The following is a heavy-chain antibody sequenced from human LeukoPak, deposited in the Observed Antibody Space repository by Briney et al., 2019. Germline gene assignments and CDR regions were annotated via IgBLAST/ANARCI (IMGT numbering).Heavy chain of an antibody. CDR3: AKDGVTIFGVVTPEGYFQH. CDR1: GFTFSSYG. J-gene: IGHJ1*01. D-gene: IGHD3-3*01. CDR2: ISYDGSNK. V-gene: IGHV3-30*18. Sequence: GGSLRLSCAASGFTFSSYGMHWVRQAPGKGLEWVAVISYDGSNKYYADSVKGRFTISRDNSKNTLYLQMNSLRAEDTAVYYCAKDGVTIFGVVTPEGYFQHWGQGTLVTVSS.